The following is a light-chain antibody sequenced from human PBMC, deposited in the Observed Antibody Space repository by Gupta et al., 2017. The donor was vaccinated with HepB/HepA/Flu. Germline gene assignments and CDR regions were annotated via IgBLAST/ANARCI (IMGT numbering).Light chain of an antibody. J-gene: IGLJ3*02. CDR2: VNSAGSH. Sequence: QLVLTQSPSASASLGASVKLTCTLSSGHSTYNVVWYQQQPEKVPRFWMKVNSAGSHTKGAGIPDLFSGAEYGHAPSNTSESLRSGEESVYHYKNWNPERLVVGGG. V-gene: IGLV4-69*01. CDR1: SGHSTYN. CDR3: KNWNPERLV.